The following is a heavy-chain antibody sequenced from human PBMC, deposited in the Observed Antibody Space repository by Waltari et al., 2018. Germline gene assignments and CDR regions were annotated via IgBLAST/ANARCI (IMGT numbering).Heavy chain of an antibody. D-gene: IGHD1-26*01. J-gene: IGHJ4*02. Sequence: QVQLVESGGGVVQPGRSLRLSCAASGFTFSSYGMHWVRQAPGKGLEWVAVIWYDGSNKYYADSVKGRFTISRDNSKNTLYLQMNSLRAEDTAMYYCAKDSEDSGSYYVDYWGQGTLVTISS. CDR3: AKDSEDSGSYYVDY. V-gene: IGHV3-30*18. CDR2: IWYDGSNK. CDR1: GFTFSSYG.